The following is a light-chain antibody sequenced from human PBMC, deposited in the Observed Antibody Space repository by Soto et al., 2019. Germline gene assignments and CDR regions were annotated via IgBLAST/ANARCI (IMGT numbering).Light chain of an antibody. Sequence: QSVLTQPPSASGTPGQRVTISCSGSSSNIGSNYVYWYQQLPGTAPKLLIYSSNHRPSGVPDRFSGSKSGTSASLAISGLRSEDEADYYCAAWDDSLSGWVFGGGTKVTVL. V-gene: IGLV1-47*02. J-gene: IGLJ3*02. CDR2: SSN. CDR1: SSNIGSNY. CDR3: AAWDDSLSGWV.